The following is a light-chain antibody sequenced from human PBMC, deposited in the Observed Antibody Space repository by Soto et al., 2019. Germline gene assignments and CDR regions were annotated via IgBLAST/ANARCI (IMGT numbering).Light chain of an antibody. J-gene: IGKJ3*01. Sequence: DIQMTQSPSTLSASVGDRVTITCRASQSIGNWLAWYQQKPGQAPKLLIYKASSLESGVPSRFSGGGSGTEFTLTISRLQPDDFATYYCQQYNSTFGPGTKVDI. CDR1: QSIGNW. CDR2: KAS. V-gene: IGKV1-5*03. CDR3: QQYNST.